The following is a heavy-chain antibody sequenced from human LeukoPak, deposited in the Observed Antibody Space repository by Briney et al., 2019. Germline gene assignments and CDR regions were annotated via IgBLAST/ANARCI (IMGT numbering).Heavy chain of an antibody. CDR2: ISGSGGST. D-gene: IGHD3-10*01. Sequence: GSLRLSCAASGFTFSSYAMSWVRQAPGKGLEWVSAISGSGGSTYYADSVKGRFTISRDNSKNTLYLQMNSLRAEDTAVYYCAKGLLWFGELLYYYYGMDVWGQGTTVTVSS. CDR1: GFTFSSYA. CDR3: AKGLLWFGELLYYYYGMDV. J-gene: IGHJ6*02. V-gene: IGHV3-23*01.